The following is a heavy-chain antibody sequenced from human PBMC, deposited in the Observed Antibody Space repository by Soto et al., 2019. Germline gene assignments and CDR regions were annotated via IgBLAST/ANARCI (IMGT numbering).Heavy chain of an antibody. V-gene: IGHV3-7*01. CDR1: GFTFSSYW. D-gene: IGHD2-15*01. CDR2: IKQDGSEK. CDR3: ARDYHQGYIGAFDI. Sequence: GGSLRLSCAASGFTFSSYWMSWVRQAPGKGLEWVANIKQDGSEKYYVDSVKGRFTISRDNAKNSLYLQMNSLRAEDTAVYYCARDYHQGYIGAFDIWGQGTMVTVSS. J-gene: IGHJ3*02.